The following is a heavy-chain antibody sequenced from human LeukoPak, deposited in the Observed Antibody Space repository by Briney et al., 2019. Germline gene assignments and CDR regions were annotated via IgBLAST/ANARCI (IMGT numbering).Heavy chain of an antibody. CDR2: INGDGSDT. J-gene: IGHJ4*02. Sequence: GGSLRLSCAASGFTFSSYWMHWVRQAPGKGPVWVSRINGDGSDTTYVDPVKGRFTISRDNARNTLFLQMNSLRAEDTAVYYCARIDNWNDGGYWGQGTLVTVSS. D-gene: IGHD1-20*01. V-gene: IGHV3-74*01. CDR3: ARIDNWNDGGY. CDR1: GFTFSSYW.